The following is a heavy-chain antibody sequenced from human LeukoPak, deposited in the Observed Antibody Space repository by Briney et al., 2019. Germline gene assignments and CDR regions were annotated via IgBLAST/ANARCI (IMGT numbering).Heavy chain of an antibody. CDR1: GGSFSGYY. CDR3: ATRSSASSGAFDI. CDR2: IYHSGST. J-gene: IGHJ3*02. Sequence: SETLSLTCAVYGGSFSGYYWSWIRQPPGKGLEWIGYIYHSGSTYYNPSLKSRVTISVDRSKNQFSLKLSSVTAADTAVYYCATRSSASSGAFDIWGQGTMVTVSS. V-gene: IGHV4-34*01. D-gene: IGHD6-6*01.